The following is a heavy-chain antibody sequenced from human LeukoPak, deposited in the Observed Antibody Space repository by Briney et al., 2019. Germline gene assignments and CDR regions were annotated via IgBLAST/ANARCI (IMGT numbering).Heavy chain of an antibody. Sequence: GGSLRLSCAASGFTFSSYAMSWVRQAPGKGLEWVSAIRGSGAITHSADSVKGRFTISRENGENSLFLQLNSLRTGDTAVYYCVRALYNSGQFDPWGQGTLVTVSS. J-gene: IGHJ5*02. CDR3: VRALYNSGQFDP. CDR2: IRGSGAIT. CDR1: GFTFSSYA. V-gene: IGHV3-23*01. D-gene: IGHD5-12*01.